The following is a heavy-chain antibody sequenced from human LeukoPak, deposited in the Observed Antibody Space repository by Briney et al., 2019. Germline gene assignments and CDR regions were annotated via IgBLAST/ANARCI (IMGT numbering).Heavy chain of an antibody. Sequence: ASVKVSCKASGYTFTGYYMHWVRQAPGQGLEWMGWINPNSGGTNYAQKFQGRVTMTRDTSISTAYMELSRLRSDDTAVYYCAREWYYDFWSGYSRCFDYWGQGTLVIVSS. CDR1: GYTFTGYY. D-gene: IGHD3-3*01. V-gene: IGHV1-2*02. CDR3: AREWYYDFWSGYSRCFDY. J-gene: IGHJ4*02. CDR2: INPNSGGT.